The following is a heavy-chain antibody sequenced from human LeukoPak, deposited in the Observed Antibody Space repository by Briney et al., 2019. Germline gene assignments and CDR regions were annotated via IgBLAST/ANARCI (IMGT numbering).Heavy chain of an antibody. CDR3: ARDPQYDFWGGYYGSGTYDY. CDR1: GFTFSSYS. J-gene: IGHJ4*02. V-gene: IGHV3-48*04. D-gene: IGHD3-10*01. Sequence: GGSLRLSCAASGFTFSSYSMNWVRQAPGKGLEWVSYISSSSSTIYYADSVKGRFTISRDNAKNSLYLQMNSLRAEDTAVYYCARDPQYDFWGGYYGSGTYDYWGQGTLVTVSS. CDR2: ISSSSSTI.